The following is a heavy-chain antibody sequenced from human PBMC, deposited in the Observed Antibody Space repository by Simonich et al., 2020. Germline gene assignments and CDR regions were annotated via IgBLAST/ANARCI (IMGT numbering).Heavy chain of an antibody. CDR1: GYTFTGYY. V-gene: IGHV1-2*02. Sequence: QVQLVQSGAEVKKPGASVKVSCKASGYTFTGYYMHWVRKAPGQGLEWMGWINPKSGGTNDAQKFQGRVTMTRDTSISTAYMELSRLRSDDTAVYYCARGGLGHWYFDLWGRGTLVTVSS. CDR3: ARGGLGHWYFDL. D-gene: IGHD5-12*01. CDR2: INPKSGGT. J-gene: IGHJ2*01.